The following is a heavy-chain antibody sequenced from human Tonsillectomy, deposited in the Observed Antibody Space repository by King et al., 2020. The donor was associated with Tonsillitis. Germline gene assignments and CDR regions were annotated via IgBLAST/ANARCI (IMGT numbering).Heavy chain of an antibody. Sequence: VKLVESGGGLVQPGGSLRLSCAASGFTFSSHNMNWVRQAPGKGLEWVAYIDTSIAATYYAGSVKGRFTISRDNAKNTLFLQMNSLRAEDTAVYYCANVYFSSPVFYYYMDVWGKGTTVTVSS. CDR3: ANVYFSSPVFYYYMDV. CDR2: IDTSIAAT. V-gene: IGHV3-48*01. J-gene: IGHJ6*03. CDR1: GFTFSSHN. D-gene: IGHD2-8*01.